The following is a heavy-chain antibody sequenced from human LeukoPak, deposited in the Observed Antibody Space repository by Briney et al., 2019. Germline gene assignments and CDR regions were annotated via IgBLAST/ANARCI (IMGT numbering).Heavy chain of an antibody. Sequence: PSETLSLTCTVSGGSISSYYWSWIRQPPGKGLEWIGYIYYSGSTNYNPSLKSRVTISVDTSKNQFSLELSSVTAADTAVYYCARHNCYDSSGYCNAFDIWGQGTMVTVSS. V-gene: IGHV4-59*08. J-gene: IGHJ3*02. CDR3: ARHNCYDSSGYCNAFDI. CDR1: GGSISSYY. D-gene: IGHD3-22*01. CDR2: IYYSGST.